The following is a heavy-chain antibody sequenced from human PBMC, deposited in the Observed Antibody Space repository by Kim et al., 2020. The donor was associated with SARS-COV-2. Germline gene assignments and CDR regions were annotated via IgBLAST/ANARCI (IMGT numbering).Heavy chain of an antibody. CDR1: GGSISSSSYY. Sequence: SETLSLTCTVSGGSISSSSYYWGWIRQPPGKGLEWIGSIYYSGSTYYNPSLKSRVTISVDTSKNQFSLKLSSVTAADTAVYYCARHIPPYDFWSGYSMGYYYYGMDVWGQGTTVTVSS. CDR2: IYYSGST. J-gene: IGHJ6*02. V-gene: IGHV4-39*01. CDR3: ARHIPPYDFWSGYSMGYYYYGMDV. D-gene: IGHD3-3*01.